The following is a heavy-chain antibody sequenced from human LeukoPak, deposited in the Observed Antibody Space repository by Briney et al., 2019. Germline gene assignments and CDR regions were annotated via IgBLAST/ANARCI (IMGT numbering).Heavy chain of an antibody. J-gene: IGHJ4*02. CDR3: ARGAMVRGVIRSSYYFDY. CDR1: GGSISSYY. Sequence: PSETLSLTCTVSGGSISSYYWNWIRQPPGKGLEWIGYIYYSGSTNYNPSLKSRVTISVDTSKNQFSLKLSSVTAADTAVYYCARGAMVRGVIRSSYYFDYWGQGTLVTVSS. CDR2: IYYSGST. D-gene: IGHD3-10*01. V-gene: IGHV4-59*01.